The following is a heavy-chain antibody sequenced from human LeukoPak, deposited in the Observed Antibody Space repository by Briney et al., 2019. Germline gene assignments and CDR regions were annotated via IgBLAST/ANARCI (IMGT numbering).Heavy chain of an antibody. CDR1: GFTFSSYG. CDR2: IWYDGSNK. CDR3: AGPLGDYGDYGFDY. V-gene: IGHV3-33*01. Sequence: PGGSLRLSCAASGFTFSSYGMHWVRQAPGKGLEWVAVIWYDGSNKYYADSVKGRFTISRDNSKNTLYLQMNSLRAEDTAVYYCAGPLGDYGDYGFDYWGQGTLVTVSS. D-gene: IGHD4-17*01. J-gene: IGHJ4*02.